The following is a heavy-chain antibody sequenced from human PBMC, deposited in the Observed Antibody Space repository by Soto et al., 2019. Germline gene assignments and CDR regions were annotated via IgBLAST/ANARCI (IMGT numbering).Heavy chain of an antibody. CDR3: ARSSRGSSWYMGIYYYYYGMDV. CDR2: IKQDGSEK. V-gene: IGHV3-7*01. CDR1: GFTFSSYW. Sequence: EVQLVESGGGLVQPGGSLRLSCAASGFTFSSYWMSWVRQAPGKGLEWVANIKQDGSEKYYVDSVKGRFTISRDNAKNSLYLQMNSLRAEDTAVYYCARSSRGSSWYMGIYYYYYGMDVWGQGTTVTVSS. J-gene: IGHJ6*02. D-gene: IGHD6-13*01.